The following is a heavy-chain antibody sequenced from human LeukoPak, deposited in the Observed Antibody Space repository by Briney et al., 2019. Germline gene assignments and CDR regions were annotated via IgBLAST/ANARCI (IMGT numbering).Heavy chain of an antibody. CDR2: ISDSGTST. J-gene: IGHJ4*02. V-gene: IGHV3-23*01. CDR1: GFTFSSYA. CDR3: ATGVSGYGSGRPFDY. Sequence: PGRSLRLSCAASGFTFSSYAMIWVRQAPGKGLGWVSLISDSGTSTYYPDSVKGRFTISRDNSKNTVYLQMHSLSAEAMDVYSCATGVSGYGSGRPFDYWGQGTLVTVSS. D-gene: IGHD3-10*01.